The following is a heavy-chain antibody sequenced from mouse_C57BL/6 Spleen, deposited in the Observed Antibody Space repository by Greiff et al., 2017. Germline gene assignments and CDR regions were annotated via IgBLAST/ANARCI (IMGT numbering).Heavy chain of an antibody. CDR2: ISDGGSYT. D-gene: IGHD2-3*01. CDR3: AREDDGYYFDD. CDR1: GFTFSSYA. J-gene: IGHJ2*01. Sequence: EVKLMESGGGLVKPGGSLKLSCAASGFTFSSYAMSWVRQTPEKRLQWVATISDGGSYTYYPDNVKGRFTISRDNAKNNLYLQMSDLKSEDTAMXYFAREDDGYYFDDWGKGTTLTVSS. V-gene: IGHV5-4*03.